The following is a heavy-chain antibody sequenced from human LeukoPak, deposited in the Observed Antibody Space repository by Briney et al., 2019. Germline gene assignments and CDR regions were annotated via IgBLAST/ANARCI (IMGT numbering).Heavy chain of an antibody. CDR2: INTNTGNP. CDR1: GYTFTSYA. D-gene: IGHD5-18*01. CDR3: ARVQHSYGCRYRPYYFDY. Sequence: ASVKVSCKASGYTFTSYAMNWVRQAPGQGLEWMGWINTNTGNPTYAQGFTGRFVFSLDTSVSTAYLQISSLKAEDTAVYYCARVQHSYGCRYRPYYFDYWGQGTLVTVSS. V-gene: IGHV7-4-1*02. J-gene: IGHJ4*02.